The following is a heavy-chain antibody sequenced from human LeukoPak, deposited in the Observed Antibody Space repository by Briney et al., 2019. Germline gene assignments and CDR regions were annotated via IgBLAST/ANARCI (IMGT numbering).Heavy chain of an antibody. D-gene: IGHD3-16*01. CDR2: ISSSSSYI. Sequence: PGGSLRLSCAASGFTFSSYSMNWVRQAPGKGLEWVSSISSSSSYIYYADSVKGRFTISRDNAKNSLYLQMNSLRAEDAAIYYCARGDRLTTLDCWGQGTLVTVS. CDR3: ARGDRLTTLDC. V-gene: IGHV3-21*01. CDR1: GFTFSSYS. J-gene: IGHJ4*02.